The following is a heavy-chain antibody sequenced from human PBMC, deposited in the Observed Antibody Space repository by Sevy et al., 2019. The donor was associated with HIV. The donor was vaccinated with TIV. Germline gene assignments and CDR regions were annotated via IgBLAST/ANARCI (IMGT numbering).Heavy chain of an antibody. D-gene: IGHD2-15*01. J-gene: IGHJ6*02. CDR2: ISAYNGNT. Sequence: ASVKVSCKASGYTFTSYGISWVRQAPGQGLAWMGWISAYNGNTNYAQKLQGRVTMTTDTSTSTAYMELRSLRSDDTAVYYCARDRGIVVVVAATGYYYGMDVWGQGTTVTVSS. V-gene: IGHV1-18*01. CDR1: GYTFTSYG. CDR3: ARDRGIVVVVAATGYYYGMDV.